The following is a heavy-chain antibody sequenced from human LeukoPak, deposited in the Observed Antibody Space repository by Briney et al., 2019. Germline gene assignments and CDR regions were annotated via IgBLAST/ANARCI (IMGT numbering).Heavy chain of an antibody. D-gene: IGHD6-13*01. CDR3: ARGALGAAGTSEYWFDP. V-gene: IGHV4-4*07. CDR2: IYTSGST. J-gene: IGHJ5*02. CDR1: GGSISSYY. Sequence: SETLSLTCTVSGGSISSYYWSWIRQPAGKGLEWIGRIYTSGSTRHNPSLKSRVTMSLDTSKKQLSLKLSSVTAADTAVYYCARGALGAAGTSEYWFDPWGQGTLVIVSS.